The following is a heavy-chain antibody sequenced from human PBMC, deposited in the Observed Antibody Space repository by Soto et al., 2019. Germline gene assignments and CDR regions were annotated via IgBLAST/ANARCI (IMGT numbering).Heavy chain of an antibody. CDR1: GFTFSTYA. CDR2: MSHDGRNK. Sequence: QVQLVASGGGVVQPGRSLRLSCAASGFTFSTYAIHWVRQAPGKGLEGVAVMSHDGRNKYYAESVKGRFTISRDNSKNTLYLQMNSLRAEDTAGYYCARDGRERQWLDFFDYWGQGTLVTVSS. D-gene: IGHD6-19*01. CDR3: ARDGRERQWLDFFDY. J-gene: IGHJ4*02. V-gene: IGHV3-30*04.